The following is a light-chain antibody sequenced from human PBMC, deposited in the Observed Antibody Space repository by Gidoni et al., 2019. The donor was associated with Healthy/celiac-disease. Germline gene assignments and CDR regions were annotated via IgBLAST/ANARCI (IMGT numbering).Light chain of an antibody. V-gene: IGKV1-5*01. Sequence: DIQMTQSPSTLSASVGDRVTITCRASQSISSWLAWYQQKPGKDPKLLIYDASSLESGGPSRFSGSGSGTEFTLTISSLQPDDFATYYCQQYNSYSSRTFGQGTKLEIK. CDR3: QQYNSYSSRT. CDR2: DAS. CDR1: QSISSW. J-gene: IGKJ2*01.